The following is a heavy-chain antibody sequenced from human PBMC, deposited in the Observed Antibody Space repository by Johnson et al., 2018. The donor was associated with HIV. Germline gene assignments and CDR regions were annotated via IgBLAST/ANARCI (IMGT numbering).Heavy chain of an antibody. J-gene: IGHJ3*02. CDR1: GFAFSYSH. V-gene: IGHV3-7*03. CDR3: ANWFRGDWGFDAFDI. CDR2: IKQDGSEK. D-gene: IGHD7-27*01. Sequence: VQLVESGGGVVQPGGSLRVSCVASGFAFSYSHMSWIRQAPGQGREWVANIKQDGSEKYYVDSVKGRFTISRDNAKSSLYLQMNSLRAEDTALYYCANWFRGDWGFDAFDIWGQGAMVTVSS.